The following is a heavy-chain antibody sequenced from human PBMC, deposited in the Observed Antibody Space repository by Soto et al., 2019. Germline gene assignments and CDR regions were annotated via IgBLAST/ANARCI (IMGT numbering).Heavy chain of an antibody. CDR1: SGSVSSGDYY. CDR3: ARAAQQLYGRYSSHYTRHX. D-gene: IGHD5-18*01. CDR2: IYYSVST. Sequence: LSLTCTVSSGSVSSGDYYWSWIRQPPGRGLGWIGYIYYSVSTYYNPSRESRVSISLDTSKTQFSLGLSSVTAAYTAVYYCARAAQQLYGRYSSHYTRHXWGQGTPVTVS. J-gene: IGHJ6*02. V-gene: IGHV4-30-4*01.